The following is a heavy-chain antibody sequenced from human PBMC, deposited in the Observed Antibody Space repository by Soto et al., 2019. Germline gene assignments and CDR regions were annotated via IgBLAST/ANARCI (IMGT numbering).Heavy chain of an antibody. CDR3: ATTRGLAVGGSFDY. Sequence: SETLSLTCSVSGGSISSGYYCWSWIRQPPGKGLEWIGNIYYSGNTYHNPSLRSRITIAVDTSKNQFSLKLNSVAAADTAFYYCATTRGLAVGGSFDYWGQGMLVTVSS. J-gene: IGHJ4*02. V-gene: IGHV4-39*01. CDR1: GGSISSGYYC. D-gene: IGHD3-10*01. CDR2: IYYSGNT.